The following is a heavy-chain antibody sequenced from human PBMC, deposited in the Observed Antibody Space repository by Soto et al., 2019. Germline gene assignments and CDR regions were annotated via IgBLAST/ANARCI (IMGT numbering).Heavy chain of an antibody. CDR1: GGSISRSD. D-gene: IGHD3-16*01. CDR2: MYYNGNI. J-gene: IGHJ5*02. CDR3: ASGGNWFDP. Sequence: SVTQSLTCTVAGGSISRSDWRWIRQHPGKGLEWIGYMYYNGNINYNPSLKSRVTISIDTSKNQFSLTLKSVTAADTAVYYCASGGNWFDPWGQGVLVTVPS. V-gene: IGHV4-59*01.